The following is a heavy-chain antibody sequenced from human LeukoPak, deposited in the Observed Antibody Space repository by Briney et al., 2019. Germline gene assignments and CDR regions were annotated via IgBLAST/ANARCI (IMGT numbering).Heavy chain of an antibody. J-gene: IGHJ4*02. V-gene: IGHV4-31*03. CDR2: IYYSGST. D-gene: IGHD6-13*01. CDR3: ARSGGYTDYFDY. Sequence: SETLSLTCTVSGGSISSGGYYWSWIRQHPGKGLEWIGYIYYSGSTYYNPSLKSRVTISVDTSKNQFSLKLSSVTAADTAVYYCARSGGYTDYFDYWGQGTLVTVSS. CDR1: GGSISSGGYY.